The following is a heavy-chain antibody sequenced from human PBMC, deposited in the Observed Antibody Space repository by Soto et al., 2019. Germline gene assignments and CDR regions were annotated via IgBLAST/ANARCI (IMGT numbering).Heavy chain of an antibody. D-gene: IGHD4-17*01. CDR2: IYPGDSDT. CDR1: GYSLTSYW. Sequence: EVQLVQSGAEVKKPGESLKISCKGSGYSLTSYWIRWVRQMPGKGLEWMGIIYPGDSDTRYSPSFQGQVTISADKSISTAYLQWSILKVSDTAMYYCARHRGIDYGDYNTYYGMDVWGQGTTVTVSS. CDR3: ARHRGIDYGDYNTYYGMDV. J-gene: IGHJ6*02. V-gene: IGHV5-51*01.